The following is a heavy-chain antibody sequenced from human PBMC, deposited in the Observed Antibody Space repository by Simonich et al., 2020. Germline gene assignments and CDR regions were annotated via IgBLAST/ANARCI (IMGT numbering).Heavy chain of an antibody. CDR1: GYTFTGYY. Sequence: QVQLVQSGAEVKKPGASVKVSCKASGYTFTGYYMHWVRQAPGKVLEWMGRINPNSGGTNYAQKFQGRVTMTRDTSISTAYMELSRLRSDDTAVYYCARDLLTGDYSIRYFDLWGRGTLVTVSS. J-gene: IGHJ2*01. CDR3: ARDLLTGDYSIRYFDL. V-gene: IGHV1-2*06. CDR2: INPNSGGT. D-gene: IGHD7-27*01.